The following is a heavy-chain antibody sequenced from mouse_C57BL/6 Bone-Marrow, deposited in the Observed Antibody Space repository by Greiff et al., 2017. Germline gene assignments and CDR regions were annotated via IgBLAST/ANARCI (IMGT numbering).Heavy chain of an antibody. CDR2: ISSGSSTI. J-gene: IGHJ3*01. CDR1: GFTFSDYG. CDR3: AKAYGNYSWFAY. V-gene: IGHV5-17*01. Sequence: EVHLVESGGGLVKPGGSLKLSCAASGFTFSDYGMHWVRQAPEKGLEWVAYISSGSSTIYYADTVQGRFTISRDNAKNTLFLQMTSLRSEDTAMYYCAKAYGNYSWFAYWGQGTLVTVSA. D-gene: IGHD2-1*01.